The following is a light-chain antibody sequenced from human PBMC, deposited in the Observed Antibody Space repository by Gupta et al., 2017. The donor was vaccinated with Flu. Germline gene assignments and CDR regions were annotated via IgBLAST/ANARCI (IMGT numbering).Light chain of an antibody. Sequence: EILLTQSPGTLSLSPGETGTLSCRASERVANRFLAWYRAKRGQAPRLLIYGASSRASGVPDRFSGSGSGTDFTLTISRLEPEDFAVYYCQQYSESPLTFGGGTKVDI. CDR2: GAS. V-gene: IGKV3-20*01. J-gene: IGKJ4*01. CDR3: QQYSESPLT. CDR1: ERVANRF.